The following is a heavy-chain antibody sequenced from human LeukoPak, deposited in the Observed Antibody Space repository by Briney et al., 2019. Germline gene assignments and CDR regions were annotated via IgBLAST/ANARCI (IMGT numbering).Heavy chain of an antibody. CDR1: GFTFSSYS. V-gene: IGHV3-21*01. Sequence: GGSLRLSCAASGFTFSSYSMNWVRQAPGKGLEWVSSISSSSSYIYYADSVKGRFTISRDNAKTSLYLQMNSLRAEDTAVYYCARALLDAFDIWGQGTMVTVSS. CDR2: ISSSSSYI. J-gene: IGHJ3*02. CDR3: ARALLDAFDI.